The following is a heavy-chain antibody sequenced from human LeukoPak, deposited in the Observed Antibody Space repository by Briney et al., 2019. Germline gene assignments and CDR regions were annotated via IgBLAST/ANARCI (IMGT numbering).Heavy chain of an antibody. V-gene: IGHV4-38-2*01. CDR1: GYSISSGYY. CDR2: IYHTGST. J-gene: IGHJ4*02. Sequence: PSETLSLNCGVSGYSISSGYYWGWIRQPPGKGLQWIGTIYHTGSTYYKPSLKSRVTISVDTSKNQFSLKLSSVTAADTAVYYCARQLFTTSRHFDSWGQGTLVTVSS. D-gene: IGHD2-2*01. CDR3: ARQLFTTSRHFDS.